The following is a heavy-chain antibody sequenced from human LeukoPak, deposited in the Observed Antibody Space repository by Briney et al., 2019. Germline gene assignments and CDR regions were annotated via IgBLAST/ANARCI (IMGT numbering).Heavy chain of an antibody. J-gene: IGHJ4*02. Sequence: PGGSLRLSCSVSGGSIRDLAFHWVRQAAGKGLDYVSVVNADGGSTKYGDSVKGRITVSRDNSKNTVYLQMTSLRFDDTAVYYCVRDLWGFDYWGQGTLVTVSS. CDR1: GGSIRDLA. CDR2: VNADGGST. CDR3: VRDLWGFDY. D-gene: IGHD3-10*01. V-gene: IGHV3-64D*09.